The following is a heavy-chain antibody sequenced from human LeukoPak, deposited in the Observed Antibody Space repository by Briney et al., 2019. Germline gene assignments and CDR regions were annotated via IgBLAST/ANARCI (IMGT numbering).Heavy chain of an antibody. CDR3: ARGPYCGGDCYSMDY. CDR1: GGSISSYY. D-gene: IGHD2-21*02. CDR2: IYYSGST. V-gene: IGHV4-59*01. J-gene: IGHJ4*02. Sequence: SETLSLTCTVSGGSISSYYWSWIRQPPGKGLEWIGYIYYSGSTNYNPSLKSRVTISVDTSKNQFSLKLSSVTAADTAVYYCARGPYCGGDCYSMDYWGQGTLVTVPS.